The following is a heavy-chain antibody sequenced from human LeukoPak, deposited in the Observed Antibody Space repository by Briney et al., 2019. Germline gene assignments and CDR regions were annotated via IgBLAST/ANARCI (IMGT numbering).Heavy chain of an antibody. CDR2: IYSGGST. J-gene: IGHJ5*02. CDR1: GFTVSSNY. D-gene: IGHD3-10*01. CDR3: ARNYGSGSYRGIDP. V-gene: IGHV3-66*02. Sequence: GGSLRLSCAASGFTVSSNYMSWVRQAPGKGLEWVSVIYSGGSTYDADSVKGRFTISRDNSKNTLYLQMNSLRAEDTAVYYCARNYGSGSYRGIDPWGQGTLVTVSS.